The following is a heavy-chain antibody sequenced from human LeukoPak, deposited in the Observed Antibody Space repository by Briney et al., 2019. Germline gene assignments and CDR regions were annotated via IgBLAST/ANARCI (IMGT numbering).Heavy chain of an antibody. CDR2: INSDGSST. CDR1: GFTFSSYW. Sequence: GGSLRLSCTASGFTFSSYWMHWVRQAPGKGLVWVSRINSDGSSTNYADSVKGRFTISRDNAKNTLYLQMNSLRAEDTAVYYCAGVPRTVVGTKDAKYFQHWGQGTLVTVSS. J-gene: IGHJ1*01. V-gene: IGHV3-74*01. CDR3: AGVPRTVVGTKDAKYFQH. D-gene: IGHD6-19*01.